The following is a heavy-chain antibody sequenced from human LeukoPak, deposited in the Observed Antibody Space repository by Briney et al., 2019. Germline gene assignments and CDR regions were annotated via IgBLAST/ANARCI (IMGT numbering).Heavy chain of an antibody. V-gene: IGHV4-39*07. CDR2: SDHGGST. J-gene: IGHJ2*01. CDR3: ARGGNWHFDL. CDR1: GGSISSSSYY. Sequence: SETLSLTCTVSGGSISSSSYYWTWFRQPPGKGLEWIGESDHGGSTNYNPSLKSRVTISVDTSRNQFSLKLSSVTAADTAVYYCARGGNWHFDLWGRGTLVTVSS. D-gene: IGHD1-26*01.